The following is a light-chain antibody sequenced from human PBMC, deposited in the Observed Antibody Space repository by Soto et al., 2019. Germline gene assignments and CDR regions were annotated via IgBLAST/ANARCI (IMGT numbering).Light chain of an antibody. V-gene: IGKV3-15*01. CDR1: QSVGSD. CDR2: GAS. J-gene: IGKJ1*01. Sequence: EIVMTQSPATLSVSPGERATLSCRASQSVGSDLAWYQHTPGQPPRLLIYGASTRATGIPGRFSGSGSGTEFTLTISSLQSEDFAVYFCQQYNNWPPWTFDQGTKV. CDR3: QQYNNWPPWT.